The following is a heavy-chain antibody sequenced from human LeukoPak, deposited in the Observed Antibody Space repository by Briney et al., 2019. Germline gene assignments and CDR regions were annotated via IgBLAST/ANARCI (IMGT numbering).Heavy chain of an antibody. CDR2: IYYSGST. CDR1: GGSIRSTSYY. J-gene: IGHJ3*02. D-gene: IGHD5-24*01. V-gene: IGHV4-39*01. Sequence: SETLSLTCTVSGGSIRSTSYYWGWIRQPPGKGLEWIGTIYYSGSTYYNPSLKSRVTISVDTSKNQFSLKLSSVTAADTAVYYCARGGDGYKKGGFDIWGQGTMVTVSS. CDR3: ARGGDGYKKGGFDI.